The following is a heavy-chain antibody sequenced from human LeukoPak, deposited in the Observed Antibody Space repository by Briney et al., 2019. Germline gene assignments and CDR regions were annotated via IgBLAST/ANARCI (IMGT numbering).Heavy chain of an antibody. CDR2: ISSSSSTI. D-gene: IGHD1-26*01. V-gene: IGHV3-48*04. J-gene: IGHJ4*02. CDR3: ARDPTQWEQGAYYFDY. Sequence: GGSLRLSCAASGFTFSSYSMNWVRQAPGKGLEWVSYISSSSSTIYCADSVKGRFTISRDNAKNSLYLQMNSLRAEDTAVYYCARDPTQWEQGAYYFDYWGQGTLVTVSS. CDR1: GFTFSSYS.